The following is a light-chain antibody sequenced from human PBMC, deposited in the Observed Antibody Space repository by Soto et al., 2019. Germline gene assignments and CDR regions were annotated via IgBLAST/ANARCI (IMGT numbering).Light chain of an antibody. Sequence: IQVTQSTSTLSASVGDRVTITCRASQSISNWLVWYQQKPGKAPKLLIYQASSLESGVPSRFSGRGSGTEFTLTINSLQPEDFATYYCQQYNSYSQTFGQGTKVDIK. CDR3: QQYNSYSQT. V-gene: IGKV1-5*03. J-gene: IGKJ1*01. CDR1: QSISNW. CDR2: QAS.